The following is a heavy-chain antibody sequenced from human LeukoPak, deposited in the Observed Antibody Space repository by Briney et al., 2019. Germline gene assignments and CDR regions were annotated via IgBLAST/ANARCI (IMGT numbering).Heavy chain of an antibody. D-gene: IGHD3-10*01. CDR3: ARGPSVTMVRGEIDAFDI. CDR1: GGSISSYY. Sequence: SETLSLTCTVSGGSISSYYWSWIRQPPGKGLEWIGYIYYSGSTNYNPSLTSRVTISVYTSKNQFSLTLSSVTAADTAVYYCARGPSVTMVRGEIDAFDIWGQGTMVTVSS. CDR2: IYYSGST. V-gene: IGHV4-59*01. J-gene: IGHJ3*02.